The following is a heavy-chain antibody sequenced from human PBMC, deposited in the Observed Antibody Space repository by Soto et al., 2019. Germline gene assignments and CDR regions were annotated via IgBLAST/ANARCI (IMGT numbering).Heavy chain of an antibody. CDR1: GGSISSSNW. CDR3: ARDRSIAAAGTGWFDP. Sequence: PSETLSLTCAVSGGSISSSNWWSWVRQPPGKGLEWIGEIYHSGSTNYNPSLKSRVTISVDKSKNQFSLKLSSVTAADTAVYYCARDRSIAAAGTGWFDPWGQGTLVTVSS. V-gene: IGHV4-4*02. J-gene: IGHJ5*02. D-gene: IGHD6-13*01. CDR2: IYHSGST.